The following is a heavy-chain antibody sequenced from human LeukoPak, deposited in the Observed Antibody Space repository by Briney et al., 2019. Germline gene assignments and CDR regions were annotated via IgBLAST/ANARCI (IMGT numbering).Heavy chain of an antibody. Sequence: GGSLRLSCAASGFTFSSYAMSWVRQAPGKGLEWVSAISGSGGSTYYADSVKGRFTISRDNSKNTLYLQVISLRAEDTAVYYCARGPSIAARYDAFDIWGQGTMVTVSS. CDR1: GFTFSSYA. J-gene: IGHJ3*02. D-gene: IGHD6-6*01. V-gene: IGHV3-23*01. CDR3: ARGPSIAARYDAFDI. CDR2: ISGSGGST.